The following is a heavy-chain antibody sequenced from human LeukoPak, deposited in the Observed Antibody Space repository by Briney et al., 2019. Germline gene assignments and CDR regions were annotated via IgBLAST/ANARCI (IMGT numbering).Heavy chain of an antibody. D-gene: IGHD6-6*01. J-gene: IGHJ6*03. CDR2: INHSGST. Sequence: SETLSLTCAVYGGSFSGYYRSWILQPPGKGLEWIGEINHSGSTNYNPSLKSRVTISVDTSKNQFSLKQSSVTAADTAVCDCAREVSSAYMDVWGKGTTVTVSS. CDR1: GGSFSGYY. V-gene: IGHV4-34*01. CDR3: AREVSSAYMDV.